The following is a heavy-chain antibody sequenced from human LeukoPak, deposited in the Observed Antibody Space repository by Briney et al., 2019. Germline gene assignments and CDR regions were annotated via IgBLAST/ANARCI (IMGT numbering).Heavy chain of an antibody. CDR3: ARHGRMGTINPSY. D-gene: IGHD5-24*01. Sequence: SETLSLTCTVSGGSISNSSYYWGWIRQPPGKGLEWIGSMHYSGSTYYNPSLKSRATISVDTSKNQFSLKLSSVTAADTAVYYCARHGRMGTINPSYWGQGTLVTVSS. J-gene: IGHJ4*02. CDR1: GGSISNSSYY. V-gene: IGHV4-39*01. CDR2: MHYSGST.